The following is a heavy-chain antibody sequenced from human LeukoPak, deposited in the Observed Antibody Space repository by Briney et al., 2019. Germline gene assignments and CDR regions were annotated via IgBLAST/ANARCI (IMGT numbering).Heavy chain of an antibody. J-gene: IGHJ5*02. CDR3: ARVPAIAVAQGFDP. V-gene: IGHV1-2*02. CDR1: GYTFTGYY. CDR2: INPNSGGT. Sequence: ASVKVSCKASGYTFTGYYMHWVRQAPEQGLEWMGWINPNSGGTNYAQKFQGRVTMTRDTSISTAYMELSRLRSDDTAVYYCARVPAIAVAQGFDPWGQGTLVTVSS. D-gene: IGHD6-19*01.